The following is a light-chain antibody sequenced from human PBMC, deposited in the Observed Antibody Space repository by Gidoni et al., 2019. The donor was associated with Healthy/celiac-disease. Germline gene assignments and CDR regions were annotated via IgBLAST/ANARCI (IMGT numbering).Light chain of an antibody. J-gene: IGKJ2*01. Sequence: EIVMTHSPATLSVAPGERATLSCRASQCVNSNLAWYQQKPGQAPRLLIYGASTRATGIPARFSGSGSGTEFTLTISSLQSEDFAVYYCQQYNNWPPYTFGQGTKLEIK. CDR3: QQYNNWPPYT. V-gene: IGKV3-15*01. CDR2: GAS. CDR1: QCVNSN.